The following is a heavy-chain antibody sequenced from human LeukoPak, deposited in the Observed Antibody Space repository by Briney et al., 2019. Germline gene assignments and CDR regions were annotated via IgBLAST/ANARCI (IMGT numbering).Heavy chain of an antibody. J-gene: IGHJ4*02. V-gene: IGHV4-59*01. Sequence: SETLSLTCTVSGGSISSYYWSWIRQPPGKGLEWIGYIYYSGSTNYNPSLKSRVTISVDTSKNQFSLKLSSVTAADTAVYYCARHRTGLRYFDWLPKCDYWGQGTLVTVSS. CDR1: GGSISSYY. CDR3: ARHRTGLRYFDWLPKCDY. D-gene: IGHD3-9*01. CDR2: IYYSGST.